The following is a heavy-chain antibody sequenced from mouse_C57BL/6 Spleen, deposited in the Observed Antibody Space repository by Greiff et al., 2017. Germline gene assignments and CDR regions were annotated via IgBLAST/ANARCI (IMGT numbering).Heavy chain of an antibody. D-gene: IGHD1-1*01. Sequence: SGPELVKPGASVKLSCKASGYTFTSYDINWVKQRPGQGLEWIGWIYPRDGSTKYNEKFKGKATLTVDTSSSTAYMELHSLTSEDSAVYFCARRGTVVATRYFDVWGTGSTVTVSS. J-gene: IGHJ1*03. V-gene: IGHV1-85*01. CDR2: IYPRDGST. CDR1: GYTFTSYD. CDR3: ARRGTVVATRYFDV.